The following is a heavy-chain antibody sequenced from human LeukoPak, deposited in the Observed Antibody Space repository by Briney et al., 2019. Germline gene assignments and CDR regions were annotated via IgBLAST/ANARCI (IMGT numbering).Heavy chain of an antibody. CDR1: GGSFSGYY. V-gene: IGHV4-34*01. CDR3: ARERDGYNYRYPLDY. D-gene: IGHD5-24*01. CDR2: INHSGST. J-gene: IGHJ4*02. Sequence: SETLSLTCAVYGGSFSGYYWSWIRQPPGKGPEWIGEINHSGSTNYNPSLKSRVTISVDTSKNQFSLKLSSVTAADTAVYYCARERDGYNYRYPLDYWGQGTLVTVSS.